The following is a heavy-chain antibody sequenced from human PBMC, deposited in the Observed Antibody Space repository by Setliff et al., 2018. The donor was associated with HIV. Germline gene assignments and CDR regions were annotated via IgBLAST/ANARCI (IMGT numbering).Heavy chain of an antibody. CDR3: ARGGGGLWFGDSTYYYIDV. D-gene: IGHD3-10*01. CDR1: GGPITTSDYY. J-gene: IGHJ6*03. Sequence: SETLSLTCTVSGGPITTSDYYWGWIRQPPGKGLEWIGAIYYSGSTYYNPSLMSRVTISLDTSKSQFSLKLDSVTAADTAVYYCARGGGGLWFGDSTYYYIDVWGKGTTVTVSS. V-gene: IGHV4-39*07. CDR2: IYYSGST.